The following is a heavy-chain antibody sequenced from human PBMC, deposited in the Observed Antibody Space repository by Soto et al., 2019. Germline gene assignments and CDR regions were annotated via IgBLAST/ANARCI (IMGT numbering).Heavy chain of an antibody. Sequence: QVQLQESGPGLVKPSQTLSLTCTVSGGSISSGDYYWSWIRQPPGKGLEWIGYIYYSGSTYYNPSLKSRVTISVDTSKNQFSLKLSSVTAADTAVYYCARAGDSSGYFRGVFDYWGQGTLVTVSS. V-gene: IGHV4-30-4*01. CDR1: GGSISSGDYY. J-gene: IGHJ4*02. CDR3: ARAGDSSGYFRGVFDY. D-gene: IGHD3-22*01. CDR2: IYYSGST.